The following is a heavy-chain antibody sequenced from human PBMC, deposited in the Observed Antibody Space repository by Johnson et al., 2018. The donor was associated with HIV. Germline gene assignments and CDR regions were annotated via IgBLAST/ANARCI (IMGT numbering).Heavy chain of an antibody. CDR1: GFTFPTYA. V-gene: IGHV3-23*04. J-gene: IGHJ3*01. Sequence: VQLVESGGGLVQPGGSLRLSCAASGFTFPTYAMSWVRQAPGKGLEWVSGISVTGGNTYYADSVKGRFTISRDNSKNTLYLQMNSRRAEDRALYYCAKAVDTAMTDAFDVWGHGTMVTVSS. D-gene: IGHD5-18*01. CDR2: ISVTGGNT. CDR3: AKAVDTAMTDAFDV.